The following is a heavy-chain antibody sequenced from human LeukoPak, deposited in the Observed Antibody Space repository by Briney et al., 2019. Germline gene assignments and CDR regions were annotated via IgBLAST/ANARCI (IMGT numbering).Heavy chain of an antibody. CDR2: INHSGST. CDR3: ARLQYYYDSSGHYYFAY. D-gene: IGHD3-22*01. J-gene: IGHJ4*02. Sequence: PSETLSLTCTVSGGSFSGYYCTWIRQPPGKGLEWIGEINHSGSTNYNPSLKSRVTISVDTSKIQFSRKLSSVTAADTAVYYCARLQYYYDSSGHYYFAYWGQGTLVTVSS. V-gene: IGHV4-34*01. CDR1: GGSFSGYY.